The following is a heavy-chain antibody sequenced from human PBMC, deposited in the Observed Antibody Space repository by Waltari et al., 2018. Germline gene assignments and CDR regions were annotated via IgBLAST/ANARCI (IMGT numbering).Heavy chain of an antibody. D-gene: IGHD6-13*01. V-gene: IGHV4-31*03. Sequence: QVQLQESGPGLVKPSQTLSLTCTVSGGSISSGGYYWSWIRQHPGKGLEWIGYIYYSGSTYYNPALKSRVTISVDTSKNQFSLKLSSVTAADTAVYYCARWVAAAGRGNWFDPWGQGTLVTVSS. CDR3: ARWVAAAGRGNWFDP. J-gene: IGHJ5*02. CDR2: IYYSGST. CDR1: GGSISSGGYY.